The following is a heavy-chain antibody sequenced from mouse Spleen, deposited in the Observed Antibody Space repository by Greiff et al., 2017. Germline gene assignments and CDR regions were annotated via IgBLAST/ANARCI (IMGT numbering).Heavy chain of an antibody. CDR3: ARDRTVPYYFDY. J-gene: IGHJ2*01. Sequence: EVQRVESGGGLVKPGGSLKLSCAASGFTFSSYAMSWVRQTPEKRLEWVATISDGGSYTYYPDNVKGRFTISRDNAKNNLYLQMSHLKSEDTAMYYCARDRTVPYYFDYWGQGTTLTVSS. CDR2: ISDGGSYT. CDR1: GFTFSSYA. V-gene: IGHV5-4*01.